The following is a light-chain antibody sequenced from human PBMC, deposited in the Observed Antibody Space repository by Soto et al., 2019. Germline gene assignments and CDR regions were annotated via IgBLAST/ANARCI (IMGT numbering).Light chain of an antibody. V-gene: IGKV3-11*01. CDR1: QSVDTF. CDR3: QQRSNWPLT. Sequence: EIVLTQSPATLSLSPGERATLSCRARQSVDTFLAWYRQKPGQAPRLLIYDASNRATGIPARFSGSGSGTDFTLTISSLEPEDFAIYYCQQRSNWPLTFGGGTKVEIK. J-gene: IGKJ4*01. CDR2: DAS.